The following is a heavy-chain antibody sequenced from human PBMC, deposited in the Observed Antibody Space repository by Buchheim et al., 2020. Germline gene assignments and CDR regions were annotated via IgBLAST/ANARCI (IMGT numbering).Heavy chain of an antibody. CDR1: GFSFSGYA. CDR2: ISGSGATT. J-gene: IGHJ4*02. Sequence: EVQLVDSGGGLVHPGESLRLSCAASGFSFSGYAMSWVRQAPGKGLEWVSSISGSGATTFNADSVKGRFTISRDNSKNMLYLQMNSLRAEDTAVYFCAKGSRGYTNYYFDYWGQGTL. D-gene: IGHD4-11*01. V-gene: IGHV3-23*04. CDR3: AKGSRGYTNYYFDY.